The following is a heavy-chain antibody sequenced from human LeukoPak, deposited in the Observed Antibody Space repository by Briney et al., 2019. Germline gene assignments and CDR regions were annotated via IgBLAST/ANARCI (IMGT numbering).Heavy chain of an antibody. D-gene: IGHD3-22*01. CDR3: AKEPPSYYDSSRYFDY. Sequence: GSLRLSCAASGFTFSSYAMSWVRQAPGKGLEWVSAISGSGGSTYYADSVKGRFTISRDNSKNTLYLQMNSLRAEDTAVYYCAKEPPSYYDSSRYFDYWGQGTLVTVSS. CDR1: GFTFSSYA. J-gene: IGHJ4*02. CDR2: ISGSGGST. V-gene: IGHV3-23*01.